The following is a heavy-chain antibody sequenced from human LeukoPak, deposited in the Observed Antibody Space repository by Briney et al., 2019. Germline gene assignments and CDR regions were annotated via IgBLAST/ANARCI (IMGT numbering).Heavy chain of an antibody. CDR1: GYSFTSYW. D-gene: IGHD6-19*01. J-gene: IGHJ4*02. V-gene: IGHV5-51*01. CDR3: ARHELAVASTGLTDY. CDR2: IYPGDSDT. Sequence: GESLKISCKGSGYSFTSYWIGWVRQMPGKGLEWMGIIYPGDSDTRYSPSFQGQVTISADKSISTAYLQWSSLKGSDTAMYYCARHELAVASTGLTDYWGQGTLVTVSS.